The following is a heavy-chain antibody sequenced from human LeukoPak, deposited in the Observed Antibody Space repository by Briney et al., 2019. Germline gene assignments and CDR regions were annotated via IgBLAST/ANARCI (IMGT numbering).Heavy chain of an antibody. D-gene: IGHD3-22*01. J-gene: IGHJ4*02. CDR1: GGSISSYY. V-gene: IGHV4-59*08. CDR3: ARRGLDRSLDY. CDR2: IYYSGST. Sequence: SETLSLTCTVSGGSISSYYWSWIRQPPGKGLEWIGYIYYSGSTNYNPSLKSRVTISVDTSKNQFSLKLSSVTAADTAVYYCARRGLDRSLDYWGQGTLVTVSS.